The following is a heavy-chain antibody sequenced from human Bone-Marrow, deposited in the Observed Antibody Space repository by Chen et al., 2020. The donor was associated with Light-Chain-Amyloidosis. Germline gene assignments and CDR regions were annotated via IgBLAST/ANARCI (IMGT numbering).Heavy chain of an antibody. CDR2: SDPKEGKT. CDR3: ATGPHNFLECVEQGSSFEI. D-gene: IGHD3-3*01. V-gene: IGHV1-24*01. CDR1: GHSFTELS. Sequence: QVQVVQSWAEVKKPGASVKVSCNISGHSFTELSMHWVRQAPGKGLEWMGGSDPKEGKTIYAHRFQGRVSRTEDTSTSTDSMELSSLRSEDTAPYYRATGPHNFLECVEQGSSFEIWGQGTMVTVSS. J-gene: IGHJ3*02.